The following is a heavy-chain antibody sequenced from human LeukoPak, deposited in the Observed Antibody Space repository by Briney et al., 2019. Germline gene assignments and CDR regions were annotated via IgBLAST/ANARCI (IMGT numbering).Heavy chain of an antibody. V-gene: IGHV4-39*02. J-gene: IGHJ4*02. CDR2: VFYSGST. CDR1: GGSISSSSYY. Sequence: SETLSLTCTVSGGSISSSSYYWGWIRQPPGKGLEWIGSVFYSGSTYYNPSLKSRVTIYVDKSKNHFSLKLSSVTAADTALYYCARLNTNAYPYFFDYWGQGTLVTVSS. D-gene: IGHD2-8*01. CDR3: ARLNTNAYPYFFDY.